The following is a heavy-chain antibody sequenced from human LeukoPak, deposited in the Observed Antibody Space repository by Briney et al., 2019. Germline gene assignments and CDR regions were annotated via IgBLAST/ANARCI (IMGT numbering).Heavy chain of an antibody. CDR2: ISSGDRT. V-gene: IGHV3-23*01. J-gene: IGHJ4*02. CDR1: GFTFGSYA. Sequence: GGSLRLSCAASGFTFGSYAMNWVRQAPGKGPEWVAGISSGDRTFHAESVKGRFTISRDKSKDTLYLQMNSLRAEDTAVYYCAKDATASPYFHWFDNWGQGTQVIVSS. CDR3: AKDATASPYFHWFDN. D-gene: IGHD3-9*01.